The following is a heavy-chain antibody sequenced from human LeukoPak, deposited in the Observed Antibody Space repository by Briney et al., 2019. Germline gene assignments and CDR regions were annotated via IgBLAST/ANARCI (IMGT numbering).Heavy chain of an antibody. CDR1: GFTFSSYS. V-gene: IGHV3-48*01. CDR3: ARDSVSGWYEDGDDAFDI. Sequence: GGSLRLSCAASGFTFSSYSMNWVRQAPGKGLEWVSYISSSSSTLYYADSVKGRFTIPRDNAKNSLYLQKNSLRAEDTAVYYCARDSVSGWYEDGDDAFDIWGQGTMVTVSS. D-gene: IGHD6-19*01. CDR2: ISSSSSTL. J-gene: IGHJ3*02.